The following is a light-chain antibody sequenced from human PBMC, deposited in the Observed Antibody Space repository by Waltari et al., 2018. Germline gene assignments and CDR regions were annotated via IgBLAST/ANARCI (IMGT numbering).Light chain of an antibody. J-gene: IGLJ2*01. CDR3: SSYTTSSTVA. CDR2: DVS. CDR1: SSDVGGYNY. Sequence: QSALTQPASVSGSPGQSITISCTGPSSDVGGYNYVPWYQQHPGKAPKLMIYDVSHRPSGVSDRFSGSKAGNTASLTISGLQAEDEADYHCSSYTTSSTVAFGGGTKLTVL. V-gene: IGLV2-14*03.